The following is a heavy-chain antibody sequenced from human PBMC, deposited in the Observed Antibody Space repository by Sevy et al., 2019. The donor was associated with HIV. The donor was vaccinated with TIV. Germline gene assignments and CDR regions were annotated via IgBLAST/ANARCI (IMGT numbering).Heavy chain of an antibody. CDR1: GGSFSGYY. CDR2: INHSGST. D-gene: IGHD3-10*01. Sequence: SETLSLTCAVYGGSFSGYYWSWIRQPPGKGLEWIGEINHSGSTNYNPSLKSRVTISVDTSKNQFSLKLSSVTAADTTVYYCARGVNYYGSGSYHPSWGQGTLVTVSS. CDR3: ARGVNYYGSGSYHPS. J-gene: IGHJ5*02. V-gene: IGHV4-34*01.